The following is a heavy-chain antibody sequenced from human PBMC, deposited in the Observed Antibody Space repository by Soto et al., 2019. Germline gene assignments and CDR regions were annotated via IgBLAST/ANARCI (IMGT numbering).Heavy chain of an antibody. V-gene: IGHV3-74*01. D-gene: IGHD5-12*01. Sequence: EVQLVESGGGVVQPGGSLRLSCAASGFSFSTWMHWVRQAPGKGLVWLSRINSDGSSITYADSVKGRFIVSRDNAKNTLYLQINSLIAEDTAVYYCTRGASGYGNFDYWGQGVLLTVSS. CDR3: TRGASGYGNFDY. J-gene: IGHJ4*02. CDR2: INSDGSSI. CDR1: GFSFSTW.